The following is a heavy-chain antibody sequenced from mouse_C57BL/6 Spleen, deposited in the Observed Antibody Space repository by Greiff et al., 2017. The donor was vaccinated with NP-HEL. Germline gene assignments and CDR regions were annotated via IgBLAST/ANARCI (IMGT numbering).Heavy chain of an antibody. CDR1: GYSITSGYY. CDR2: ISYDGSN. CDR3: ARDRGYYYGRDPWFAY. J-gene: IGHJ3*01. V-gene: IGHV3-6*01. D-gene: IGHD1-1*01. Sequence: EVKLQESGPGLVKPSQSLSLTCSVTGYSITSGYYWNWIRQFPGNKLEWMGYISYDGSNNYNPSLKNRISITRDTSKNQFFLKLNSVTTEDTATYDCARDRGYYYGRDPWFAYWGQGTLVTVSA.